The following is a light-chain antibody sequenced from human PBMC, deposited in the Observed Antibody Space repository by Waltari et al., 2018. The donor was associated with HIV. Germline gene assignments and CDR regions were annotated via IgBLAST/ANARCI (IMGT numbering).Light chain of an antibody. CDR1: SSNIANNY. CDR2: DNN. V-gene: IGLV1-51*01. CDR3: GTWDTSLSAGV. Sequence: PPAVSAAPGQTVTISCSGSSSNIANNYVSWYQQLPGTAPKLLIYDNNRRSSGIPDRFSGSKSGTSATLAIAGLQTGDEADYYCGTWDTSLSAGVFGGGTKVTVL. J-gene: IGLJ2*01.